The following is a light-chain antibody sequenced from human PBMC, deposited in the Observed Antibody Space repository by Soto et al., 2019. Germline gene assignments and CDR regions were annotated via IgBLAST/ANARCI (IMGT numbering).Light chain of an antibody. V-gene: IGKV1-39*01. J-gene: IGKJ2*01. CDR3: QQSYRSPYT. Sequence: IQMTQSPSSLSASVGDRVTVTCRASQSINIYLNWYQQKPWKAPTLLIYGAYSLQSGVPSRFTGGGSRTDFTLNISSLQPEVFSTYYWQQSYRSPYTFGQGTKLEIK. CDR1: QSINIY. CDR2: GAY.